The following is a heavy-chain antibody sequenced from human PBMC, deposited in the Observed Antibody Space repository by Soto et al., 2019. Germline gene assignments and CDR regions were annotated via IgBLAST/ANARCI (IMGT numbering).Heavy chain of an antibody. V-gene: IGHV3-48*01. D-gene: IGHD4-4*01. CDR2: ISSSSSTI. CDR1: GVTFITYS. J-gene: IGHJ6*03. Sequence: GGFLRLSCAASGVTFITYSMNWVRQAPGKGLEWVSYISSSSSTIYYVDSVKGRFTISRDNAKNSLYLQMNSLRAEDTAVYYCARDMTTVNYYYYYYMDVWGKGTTVTVSS. CDR3: ARDMTTVNYYYYYYMDV.